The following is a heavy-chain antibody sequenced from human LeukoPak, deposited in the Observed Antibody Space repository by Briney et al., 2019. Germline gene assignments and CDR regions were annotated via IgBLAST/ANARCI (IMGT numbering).Heavy chain of an antibody. CDR1: GFPFSNYW. V-gene: IGHV3-7*05. Sequence: GGSLRLSCAASGFPFSNYWMSWVRQAPGKGLEWVANIKQDGSEKYYVDSVKGRSTISRDNGENSLYLQMNSLRAEDTAMYYCARDFGYYGSGTSDIWGQGTMVTVSS. D-gene: IGHD3-10*01. J-gene: IGHJ3*02. CDR2: IKQDGSEK. CDR3: ARDFGYYGSGTSDI.